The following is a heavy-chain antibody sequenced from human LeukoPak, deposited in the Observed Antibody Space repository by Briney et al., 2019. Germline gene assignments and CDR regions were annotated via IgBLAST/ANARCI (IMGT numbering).Heavy chain of an antibody. V-gene: IGHV3-30*18. J-gene: IGHJ5*02. CDR2: ISYEGSNK. CDR1: GFTFSSYG. Sequence: GRSLRLSCAASGFTFSSYGMHWVRQAPGKGLEWVAVISYEGSNKYYADSVKGRFTISRDNSKNTLYLQMNSLRAEDTAVYYCAKGDGVLVVAAVGGNWFDPWRQGTLVTVSS. D-gene: IGHD2-15*01. CDR3: AKGDGVLVVAAVGGNWFDP.